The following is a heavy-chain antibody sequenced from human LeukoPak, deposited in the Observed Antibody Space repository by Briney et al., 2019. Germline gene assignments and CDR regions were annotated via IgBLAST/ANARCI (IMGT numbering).Heavy chain of an antibody. J-gene: IGHJ4*02. D-gene: IGHD3-10*02. CDR3: ARTTSAYVFDY. CDR1: GGSTSSYY. Sequence: SETLSLTCSVSGGSTSSYYWSWIRQAPGKGLEWIGYIFHSGITNYNPSLKSRVTISVDTSMNQFSLKLVSVTAADTAVYYCARTTSAYVFDYWSQGTLVTVSS. V-gene: IGHV4-59*01. CDR2: IFHSGIT.